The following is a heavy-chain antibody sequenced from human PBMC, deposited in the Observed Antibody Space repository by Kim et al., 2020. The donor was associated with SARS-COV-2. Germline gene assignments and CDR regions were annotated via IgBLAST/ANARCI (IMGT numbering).Heavy chain of an antibody. Sequence: SETLSLTCTVSGGSISSSSYYWGWIRQPPGKGLEWIGSIYYSGSTYYNPSLKSRVTISVDTSKNQFSLKLSSVTAADTAVYYCARHPYHIVVVPAPTFDYWGQGTLVTVSS. J-gene: IGHJ4*02. CDR3: ARHPYHIVVVPAPTFDY. CDR1: GGSISSSSYY. V-gene: IGHV4-39*01. CDR2: IYYSGST. D-gene: IGHD2-2*01.